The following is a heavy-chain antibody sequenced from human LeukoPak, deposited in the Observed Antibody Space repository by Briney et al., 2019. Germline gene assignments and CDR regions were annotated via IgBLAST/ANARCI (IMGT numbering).Heavy chain of an antibody. D-gene: IGHD6-19*01. Sequence: PGGSLRLSCAASGFTFSSYGMHWVRQAPGKGLEWVAVISYDGSNKYYADSVKGRSTISRDNSKNTLYLQMNSLRAEDTAVYYCANLDGSSGWPFDYWGQGTLVTVSS. J-gene: IGHJ4*02. V-gene: IGHV3-30*18. CDR2: ISYDGSNK. CDR3: ANLDGSSGWPFDY. CDR1: GFTFSSYG.